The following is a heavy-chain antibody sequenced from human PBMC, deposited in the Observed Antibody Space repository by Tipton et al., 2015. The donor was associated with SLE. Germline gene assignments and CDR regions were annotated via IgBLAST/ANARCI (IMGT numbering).Heavy chain of an antibody. CDR2: INHSGGT. Sequence: TLSLTCAVYGGSFSGYYWSWIRQPPGKGLEWIGEINHSGGTNYNPSLKSRVTISVDTSKNQFSLKLSSVTAADTAVYYCARGVRAGGDWFDPWGQGTPVTVSS. V-gene: IGHV4-34*01. CDR1: GGSFSGYY. J-gene: IGHJ5*02. D-gene: IGHD2-21*01. CDR3: ARGVRAGGDWFDP.